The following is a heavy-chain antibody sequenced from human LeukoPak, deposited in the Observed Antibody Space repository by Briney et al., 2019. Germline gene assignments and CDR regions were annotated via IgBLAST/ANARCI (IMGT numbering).Heavy chain of an antibody. CDR3: ARAGRYSSGWYARIYCYYYMDV. V-gene: IGHV4-34*01. CDR1: GFTFSSFS. CDR2: FNHSGST. J-gene: IGHJ6*03. D-gene: IGHD6-19*01. Sequence: PGGSLTLSCAASGFTFSSFSMSWIRQPPGKGLEWVGEFNHSGSTNYNPSIKSRVTISVDSSKTQSSLKLSSVTAADTAVYYCARAGRYSSGWYARIYCYYYMDVWGKGTTVTVSS.